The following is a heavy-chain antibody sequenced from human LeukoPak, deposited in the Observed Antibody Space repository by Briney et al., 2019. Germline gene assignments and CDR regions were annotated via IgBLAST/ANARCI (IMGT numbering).Heavy chain of an antibody. CDR2: ISAYNGNT. J-gene: IGHJ4*02. D-gene: IGHD5-18*01. CDR1: GYTFTSYG. V-gene: IGHV1-18*01. CDR3: ARERYSYGAFDY. Sequence: ASVKVSCRASGYTFTSYGISWVRQAPGQGLEWMGWISAYNGNTNYAQKLQGRVTMTTDTSTSTAYMELRSLRSDDTAVYYCARERYSYGAFDYWGQGTLVIVSS.